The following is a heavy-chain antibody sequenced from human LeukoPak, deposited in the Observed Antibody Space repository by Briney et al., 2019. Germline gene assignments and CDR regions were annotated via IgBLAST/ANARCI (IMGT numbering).Heavy chain of an antibody. Sequence: SETLSLTCTFSGGSISSGDYYWSWIRQPPGKGLEWIGYIYYSGSTYYNPSLKSRVTISVDTSKNQFSLKLSSVTAADTAVYYCARERAVGSSGSDYWGQGTLVTVSS. CDR1: GGSISSGDYY. J-gene: IGHJ4*02. CDR3: ARERAVGSSGSDY. CDR2: IYYSGST. D-gene: IGHD3-22*01. V-gene: IGHV4-30-4*01.